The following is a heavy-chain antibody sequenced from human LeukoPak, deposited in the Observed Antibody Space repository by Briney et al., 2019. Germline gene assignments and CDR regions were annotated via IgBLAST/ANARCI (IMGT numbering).Heavy chain of an antibody. Sequence: GASVKVSCKASGGTFSSYAISWVRQAPGQGLEWMGRIIPIFGTANYAQKFQGRVTITADESTSTAYMELSSLRSEDTAVYYCASALKFSSWYRGIPSKYFQHWGQGTLVTVSS. D-gene: IGHD6-13*01. CDR3: ASALKFSSWYRGIPSKYFQH. J-gene: IGHJ1*01. V-gene: IGHV1-69*13. CDR1: GGTFSSYA. CDR2: IIPIFGTA.